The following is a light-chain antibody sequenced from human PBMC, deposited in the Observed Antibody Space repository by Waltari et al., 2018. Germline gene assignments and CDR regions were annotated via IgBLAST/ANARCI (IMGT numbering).Light chain of an antibody. J-gene: IGLJ3*02. CDR1: SSDVGGYKH. CDR3: CSFAGSYTWV. CDR2: DVT. Sequence: QSALTQPRSVSGSPGQSVTISCTGTSSDVGGYKHVSWYQQHPGKAPKLIFYDVTERPSGVPDRFSGSKSGNTASLTISGLQPEDEADCYCCSFAGSYTWVFGGGTKVTVL. V-gene: IGLV2-11*01.